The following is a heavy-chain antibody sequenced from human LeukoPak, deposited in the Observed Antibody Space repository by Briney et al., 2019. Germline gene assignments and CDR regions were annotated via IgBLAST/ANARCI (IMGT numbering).Heavy chain of an antibody. J-gene: IGHJ6*02. CDR1: GFTFSSYA. Sequence: PGGSLRLSCSASGFTFSSYAMHWVRQAPGKGLEYVSAISSNGGSTYYADSVKGRFTISRGNSKNTLYLQMSSLRAEDTAVYYCVKDRAAAGTGYYYGMDVWGQGTTVTVSS. CDR3: VKDRAAAGTGYYYGMDV. CDR2: ISSNGGST. D-gene: IGHD6-13*01. V-gene: IGHV3-64D*09.